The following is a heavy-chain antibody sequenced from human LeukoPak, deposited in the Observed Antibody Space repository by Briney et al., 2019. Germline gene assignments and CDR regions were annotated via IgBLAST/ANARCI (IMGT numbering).Heavy chain of an antibody. CDR1: DDPINSGVYY. CDR2: INHSGST. D-gene: IGHD3-3*01. Sequence: SETLSLTCTVSDDPINSGVYYWNWIRQPPGKGLEWIGEINHSGSTNYNPSLKSRVTISVDTSKNQFSLKLSSVTAADTAVYYCARGKGILEWLSFNPWGQGTLVTVSS. V-gene: IGHV4-34*01. CDR3: ARGKGILEWLSFNP. J-gene: IGHJ5*02.